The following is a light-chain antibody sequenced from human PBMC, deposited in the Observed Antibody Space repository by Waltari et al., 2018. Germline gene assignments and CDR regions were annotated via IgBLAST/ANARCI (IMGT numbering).Light chain of an antibody. CDR3: AAWDDSLNGFWV. J-gene: IGLJ3*02. Sequence: QSVLTQPPSASGTPGQRVTISCSGSSSNIGSNNVNWYQQLPGATPKLLIYDNDQRPSGVPDRFSGSKFGTSASLAISGLQSEDESDYYCAAWDDSLNGFWVFGGGTKLTVL. CDR1: SSNIGSNN. CDR2: DND. V-gene: IGLV1-44*01.